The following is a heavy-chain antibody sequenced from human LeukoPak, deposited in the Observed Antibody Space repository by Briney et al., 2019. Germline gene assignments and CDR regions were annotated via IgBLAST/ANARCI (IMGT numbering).Heavy chain of an antibody. J-gene: IGHJ4*02. CDR1: GGSFSGYY. Sequence: PSETLSLTCAVYGGSFSGYYWSWIRQPPGKGLEWIGEINHSGSTNYNPSLKSRVTISVDTSKNQFSLKLSSVTAADTAVYYCARGQGYSLSDYWGQGTLVTVSS. CDR2: INHSGST. CDR3: ARGQGYSLSDY. V-gene: IGHV4-34*01. D-gene: IGHD5-24*01.